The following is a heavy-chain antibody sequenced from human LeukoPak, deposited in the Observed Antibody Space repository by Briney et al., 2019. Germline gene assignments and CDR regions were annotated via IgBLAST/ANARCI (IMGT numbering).Heavy chain of an antibody. Sequence: GGSLRLSCAASGFTFSNYGMHWVRQAPGKGLEWVAVIWFDGSNKYYTDSVKGRFTISRDNSKNTLYLQMNSLRTEDTAVYYCAKVHLEGASSLDQWGQGTLVTVSS. CDR1: GFTFSNYG. CDR2: IWFDGSNK. CDR3: AKVHLEGASSLDQ. J-gene: IGHJ4*02. V-gene: IGHV3-30*02. D-gene: IGHD1-26*01.